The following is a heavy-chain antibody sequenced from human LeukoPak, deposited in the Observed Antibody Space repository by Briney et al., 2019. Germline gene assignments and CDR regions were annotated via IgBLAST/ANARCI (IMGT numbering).Heavy chain of an antibody. J-gene: IGHJ4*02. V-gene: IGHV1-69*05. CDR1: GGTFSSYA. CDR2: IIPIFGTA. Sequence: SVKVSCKASGGTFSSYAISWVRQAARQGLEWMGGIIPIFGTANYAQKFQGRVTITTDESTSTAYMELSSLRSEDTAVYYCARGDFDYCLDYWGQGTLVTVSS. CDR3: ARGDFDYCLDY. D-gene: IGHD3-3*01.